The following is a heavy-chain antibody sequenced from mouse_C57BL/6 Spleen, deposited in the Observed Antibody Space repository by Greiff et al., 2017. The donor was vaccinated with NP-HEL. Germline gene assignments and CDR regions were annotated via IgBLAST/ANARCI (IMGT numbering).Heavy chain of an antibody. CDR3: ARGELTGPQGGYFDV. J-gene: IGHJ1*03. V-gene: IGHV1-61*01. Sequence: QVQLQQPGAELVRPGSSVKLSCKASGYTFTSYWMDWVKQRPGQGLEWIGNIYPSDSETHYNQKFKDKATVTVDKSSSTAYMQLSSLTSEDSAVYYCARGELTGPQGGYFDVWGTGTTVTVSS. CDR2: IYPSDSET. CDR1: GYTFTSYW. D-gene: IGHD4-1*01.